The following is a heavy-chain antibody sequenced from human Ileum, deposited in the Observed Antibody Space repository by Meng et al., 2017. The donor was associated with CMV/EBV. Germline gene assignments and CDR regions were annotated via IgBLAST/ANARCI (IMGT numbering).Heavy chain of an antibody. V-gene: IGHV2-5*02. CDR2: IYWDDDN. Sequence: QITLKESGPTLVKPTHTLTLTYTFSGFSLITSEVGVHWIRQPPGKALEWLALIYWDDDNRFSPSLKNRLTITKDTSKNQVVLRMTNMDPTDTATYYCAHGRGWLTDYWGQGTLVTVSS. J-gene: IGHJ4*02. CDR1: GFSLITSEVG. CDR3: AHGRGWLTDY. D-gene: IGHD6-19*01.